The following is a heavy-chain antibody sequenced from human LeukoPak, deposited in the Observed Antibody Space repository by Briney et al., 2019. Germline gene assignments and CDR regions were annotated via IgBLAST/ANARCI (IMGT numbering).Heavy chain of an antibody. CDR2: IYTSGST. J-gene: IGHJ3*02. CDR1: GGSISSGSYY. Sequence: SQTLSLTCTVSGGSISSGSYYWSSIRQPAGKGLEWIGRIYTSGSTNYNPSLKSRVTISVDTSKNQFSLKLSSVTAVDTAVYYWARTYCGGDCYSMLGPNDDFDSWGQGTMVTVSS. V-gene: IGHV4-61*02. CDR3: ARTYCGGDCYSMLGPNDDFDS. D-gene: IGHD2-21*01.